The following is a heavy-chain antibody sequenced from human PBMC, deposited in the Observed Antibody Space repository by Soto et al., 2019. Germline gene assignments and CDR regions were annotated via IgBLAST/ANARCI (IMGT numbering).Heavy chain of an antibody. D-gene: IGHD6-19*01. CDR1: GYTFTSYY. CDR2: ISASSGST. J-gene: IGHJ5*02. Sequence: GASVQVSCKASGYTFTSYYMHWVRQAPGQGLEWVGMISASSGSTSYAQRLQGRVTMTTDTSTSTAYMELRSLRSDDTAVYYCARDRIRGIAVAGKKNWFDPWGQGTLVTVSS. V-gene: IGHV1-46*01. CDR3: ARDRIRGIAVAGKKNWFDP.